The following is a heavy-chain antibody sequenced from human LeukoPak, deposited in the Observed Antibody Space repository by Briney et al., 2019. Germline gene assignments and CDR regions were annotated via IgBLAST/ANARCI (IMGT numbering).Heavy chain of an antibody. CDR1: GFTFSSYA. Sequence: PGGSLRLSCAASGFTFSSYAMHWVRQAPGKGLEWVALISYAGSNKYNEDSVKGRFTISRDHSKNTLYLQMNTLRVEDTAVYYCARVPLQWLAFDYWGQGTLVTVSS. CDR2: ISYAGSNK. V-gene: IGHV3-30-3*01. CDR3: ARVPLQWLAFDY. D-gene: IGHD6-19*01. J-gene: IGHJ4*02.